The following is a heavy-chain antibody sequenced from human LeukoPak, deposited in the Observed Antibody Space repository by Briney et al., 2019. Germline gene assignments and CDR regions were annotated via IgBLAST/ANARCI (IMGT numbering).Heavy chain of an antibody. CDR1: GGSFSGYY. CDR3: ARGHHGSGSYSS. Sequence: SETLSLTCAVYGGSFSGYYWSWIRQPPGKGLEWIGEINHSGSTNYNPSLKSRVTISVDTSKNQFSLKLSSVTAADTAVYDCARGHHGSGSYSSWGQGTLVTVSS. V-gene: IGHV4-34*01. J-gene: IGHJ4*02. CDR2: INHSGST. D-gene: IGHD3-10*01.